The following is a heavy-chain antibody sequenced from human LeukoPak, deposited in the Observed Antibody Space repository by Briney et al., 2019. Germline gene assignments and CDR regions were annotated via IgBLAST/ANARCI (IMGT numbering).Heavy chain of an antibody. V-gene: IGHV4-38-2*02. D-gene: IGHD2-21*02. J-gene: IGHJ5*02. Sequence: SETLSLTCTVSGYSISTGYYWGWIRQPPGKGLEWIGSIYYSGSTYYNPSLKSRVTISVDTSKNQFSLKLSSVTAADTAVYYCARVAVVVTAISPWGQGTLVTVSS. CDR3: ARVAVVVTAISP. CDR2: IYYSGST. CDR1: GYSISTGYY.